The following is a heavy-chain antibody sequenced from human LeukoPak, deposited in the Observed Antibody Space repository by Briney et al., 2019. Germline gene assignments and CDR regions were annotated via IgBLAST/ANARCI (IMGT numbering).Heavy chain of an antibody. Sequence: ASVKVSCKASGYTFTGYYMHWVRQAPGQGLEWMGGIIPIFGTANYAQKFQGRVTITTDESTSTAYMELSSLRSEDTAVYYCARERFSIVVVPAALPLDAFDIWGQGTMVTVFS. CDR2: IIPIFGTA. CDR3: ARERFSIVVVPAALPLDAFDI. D-gene: IGHD2-2*01. CDR1: GYTFTGYY. J-gene: IGHJ3*02. V-gene: IGHV1-69*05.